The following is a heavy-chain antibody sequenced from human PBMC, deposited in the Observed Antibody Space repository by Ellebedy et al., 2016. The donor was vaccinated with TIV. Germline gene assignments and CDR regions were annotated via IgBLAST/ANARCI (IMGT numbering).Heavy chain of an antibody. J-gene: IGHJ5*02. D-gene: IGHD3-10*01. CDR3: ARWFGELLYVRWFDP. CDR2: IYYSGTT. CDR1: DGSIDSSSNY. Sequence: SETLSLTCTVSDGSIDSSSNYWGWIRQPPGKGLEWIGSIYYSGTTYYNPSLKSRVTISVYTSKSQFSLKLRSVTAADTAVYYCARWFGELLYVRWFDPWGQGTLVTVSS. V-gene: IGHV4-39*01.